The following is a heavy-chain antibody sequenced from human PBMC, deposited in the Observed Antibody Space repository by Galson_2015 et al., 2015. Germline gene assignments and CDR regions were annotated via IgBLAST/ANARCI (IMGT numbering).Heavy chain of an antibody. Sequence: SLRLSCAASGFTFDDYAMHWVRQAPGKGLEWVSGIAWNSGNIGYADSVKGRFTISRDDAKNSLYLQMNSLRAEDTALYYCAKDRGHLGSFDIWGQGTMVTVSS. J-gene: IGHJ3*02. CDR2: IAWNSGNI. CDR1: GFTFDDYA. V-gene: IGHV3-9*01. D-gene: IGHD2-15*01. CDR3: AKDRGHLGSFDI.